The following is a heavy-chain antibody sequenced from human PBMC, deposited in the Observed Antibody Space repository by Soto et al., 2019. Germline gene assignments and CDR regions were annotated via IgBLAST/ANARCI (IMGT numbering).Heavy chain of an antibody. CDR2: IIPIFGTA. V-gene: IGHV1-69*01. Sequence: QVQLVQSGAEVKKPGSSVKVSCKASGGTFSSYAISWVRQAPGQGLEWMGGIIPIFGTANYAQKFQGRVTMTADESTSTAYMELSSLRSEHTAVYYCARGYYYDSSGYYSNAYYFDYWGQGTLVTVSS. J-gene: IGHJ4*02. D-gene: IGHD3-22*01. CDR1: GGTFSSYA. CDR3: ARGYYYDSSGYYSNAYYFDY.